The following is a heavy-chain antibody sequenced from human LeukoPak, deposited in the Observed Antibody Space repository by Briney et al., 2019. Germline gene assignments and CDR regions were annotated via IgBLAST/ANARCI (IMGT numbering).Heavy chain of an antibody. Sequence: SETLSLTCTVSSGSISSYFWGWVRQPPGKGLEWIGRIYTTGTTHYNPSLKSRVTMSIDTSTNQFSLNLRSMTAADTAVYYCGRQGYTASHYFLDFWSQGTLVAVSS. D-gene: IGHD2-2*02. CDR3: GRQGYTASHYFLDF. CDR2: IYTTGTT. CDR1: SGSISSYF. V-gene: IGHV4-4*07. J-gene: IGHJ4*02.